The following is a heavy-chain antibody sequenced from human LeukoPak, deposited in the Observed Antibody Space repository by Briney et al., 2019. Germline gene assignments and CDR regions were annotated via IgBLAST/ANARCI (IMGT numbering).Heavy chain of an antibody. CDR1: GYTFTGYY. D-gene: IGHD3-3*01. Sequence: ASVKVSCKASGYTFTGYYMHWVRQAPGQGLEWMGRINPNSGGTNYAQKFQGRATMTRDTPISTAYMELSRLRSDDTAVYYCARGDGVTIFGVVLNWFDPWGQGTLVTVSS. J-gene: IGHJ5*02. V-gene: IGHV1-2*06. CDR3: ARGDGVTIFGVVLNWFDP. CDR2: INPNSGGT.